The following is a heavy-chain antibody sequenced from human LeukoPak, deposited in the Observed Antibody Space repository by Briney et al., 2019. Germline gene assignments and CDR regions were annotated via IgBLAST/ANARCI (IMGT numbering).Heavy chain of an antibody. CDR2: ITGSGGTT. CDR3: ARGESYNWNYDNYFDY. CDR1: GFTFSTYV. V-gene: IGHV3-23*01. D-gene: IGHD1-7*01. J-gene: IGHJ4*02. Sequence: GGSLRLSCAASGFTFSTYVMNWVRQAPGKGLEWVSTITGSGGTTHYADSVKGRFTISRDNSKNTLYLQMNSLRAEDTAVYYCARGESYNWNYDNYFDYWGQGTLVTVSS.